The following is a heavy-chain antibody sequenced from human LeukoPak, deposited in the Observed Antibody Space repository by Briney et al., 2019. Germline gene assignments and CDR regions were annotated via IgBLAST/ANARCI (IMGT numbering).Heavy chain of an antibody. CDR1: GYTFTSYG. Sequence: GASVTVSCKASGYTFTSYGISWVRQAPGQGLEWMGWISAYNGNTNYAQKLQGRVTMTTDTSTSTAYMELRSLRSDDTAVYYCARHYYYDSSGYDPWDAFDIWGQGTMVTVSS. CDR3: ARHYYYDSSGYDPWDAFDI. CDR2: ISAYNGNT. D-gene: IGHD3-22*01. J-gene: IGHJ3*02. V-gene: IGHV1-18*01.